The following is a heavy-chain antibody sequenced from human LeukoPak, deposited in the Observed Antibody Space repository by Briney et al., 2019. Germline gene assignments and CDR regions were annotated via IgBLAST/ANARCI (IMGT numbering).Heavy chain of an antibody. CDR1: GYTFTSYG. V-gene: IGHV1-18*01. CDR2: ISAHNGNT. J-gene: IGHJ5*02. CDR3: ARDGYSSGWYPGGFDP. Sequence: ASVKVSCKASGYTFTSYGISWVRQAPGQGLEWMGWISAHNGNTNYAQKLQGRVTMTTDTSTSTAYMELRSLRSDDTAVYYCARDGYSSGWYPGGFDPWGQGTLVTVSS. D-gene: IGHD6-19*01.